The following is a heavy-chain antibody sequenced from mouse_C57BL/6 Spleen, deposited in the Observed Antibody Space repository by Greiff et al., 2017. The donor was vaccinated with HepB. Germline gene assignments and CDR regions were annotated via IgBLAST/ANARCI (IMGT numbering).Heavy chain of an antibody. D-gene: IGHD2-12*01. CDR1: GYTFTDYN. CDR3: ARSGDSYYPYYFDY. V-gene: IGHV1-18*01. J-gene: IGHJ2*01. Sequence: EVQLQQSGPELVKPGASVKIPCKASGYTFTDYNMDWVKQSHGKSLEWIGDINPNNGGTIYNQKFKGKATLTVDKSSSTAYMELRSLTSEDTAVYYCARSGDSYYPYYFDYWGQGTTLTVSS. CDR2: INPNNGGT.